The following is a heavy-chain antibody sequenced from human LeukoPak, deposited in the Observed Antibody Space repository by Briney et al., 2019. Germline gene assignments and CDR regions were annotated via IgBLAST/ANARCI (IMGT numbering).Heavy chain of an antibody. Sequence: KPSQTLSLTCAVSGGSISSGGYSWSWIRQPPGKGLEWIGYIYHSGSTYYNPSLKSRVTISVDTSKNQFSLKLSSVTAADTAAYYCARGPKQLVGWAAEFDYWGQGTLVTVSS. CDR3: ARGPKQLVGWAAEFDY. D-gene: IGHD6-13*01. CDR1: GGSISSGGYS. CDR2: IYHSGST. J-gene: IGHJ4*02. V-gene: IGHV4-30-2*01.